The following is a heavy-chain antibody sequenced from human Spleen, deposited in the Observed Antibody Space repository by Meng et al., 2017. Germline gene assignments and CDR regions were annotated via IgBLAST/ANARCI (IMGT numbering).Heavy chain of an antibody. CDR2: IYHSGST. Sequence: SETLSLTCTVSGYSISSGYYWGWIRQPPGKGLEWIGSIYHSGSTYYNPSLKGRVTISVDTSKNQFSLKMSSVTAADTAVYYCARDVITMFRGVTGERKYNWFDPWGQGTLVTVSS. D-gene: IGHD3-10*01. V-gene: IGHV4-38-2*02. CDR3: ARDVITMFRGVTGERKYNWFDP. J-gene: IGHJ5*02. CDR1: GYSISSGYY.